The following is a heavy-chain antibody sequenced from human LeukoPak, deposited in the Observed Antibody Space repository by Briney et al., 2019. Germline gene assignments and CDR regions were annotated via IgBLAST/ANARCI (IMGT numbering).Heavy chain of an antibody. CDR3: ARDPGSSGYYHTEPFDY. V-gene: IGHV1-2*02. Sequence: ASVKVSCKASGYTFTGYYMHWVRQAPGQGLEWMGWINPNSGGTNYAQKFQGRVAMTRDTSISTAYMELSRLRSDDTAVYYCARDPGSSGYYHTEPFDYWGQGTLVTVSS. J-gene: IGHJ4*02. CDR1: GYTFTGYY. CDR2: INPNSGGT. D-gene: IGHD3-22*01.